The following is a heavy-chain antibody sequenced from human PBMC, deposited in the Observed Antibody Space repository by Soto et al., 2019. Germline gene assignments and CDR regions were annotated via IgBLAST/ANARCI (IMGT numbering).Heavy chain of an antibody. J-gene: IGHJ5*01. V-gene: IGHV3-48*01. CDR2: ISSSSSTI. Sequence: EVQVVESGGGLVQPGGSLRLSCAASGFTFSNYDMNWVRQAPGKGLEWVSYISSSSSTIYYADSVKGRFTISRDNAKNSLYLQMNSLRAEDTAVYYCARRFDSWGQGTLVTVSS. CDR1: GFTFSNYD. CDR3: ARRFDS.